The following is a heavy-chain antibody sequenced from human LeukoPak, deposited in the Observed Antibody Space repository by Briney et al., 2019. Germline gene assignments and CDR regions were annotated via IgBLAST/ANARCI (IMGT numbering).Heavy chain of an antibody. CDR3: ARGPYYDFWSGTPFDY. J-gene: IGHJ4*02. Sequence: SETLSLTCTVSGGSISSYYWSWIRQPPGKGLEWIGYIYYSGSTNYNPSLKSRVTISVDTSKNQFSLKLSSVTAADTAVYYCARGPYYDFWSGTPFDYWGQGTLVTVSS. CDR1: GGSISSYY. CDR2: IYYSGST. V-gene: IGHV4-59*01. D-gene: IGHD3-3*01.